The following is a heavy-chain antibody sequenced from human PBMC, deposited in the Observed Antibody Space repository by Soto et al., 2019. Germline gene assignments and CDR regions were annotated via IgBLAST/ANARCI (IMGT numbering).Heavy chain of an antibody. CDR1: GVSFNNNG. D-gene: IGHD3-10*01. CDR2: VSPPFRTS. CDR3: ARVLYYGSGSYSPYGMDV. V-gene: IGHV1-69*01. Sequence: QVQLLQSGAEVKKPGSSVKVSCKTSGVSFNNNGIGWVRQAPGHGLEWMGGVSPPFRTSNYARKFQGRISITADASTCTVNMELSSLTSEDTAQYYCARVLYYGSGSYSPYGMDVWGQGTMVTVSS. J-gene: IGHJ6*02.